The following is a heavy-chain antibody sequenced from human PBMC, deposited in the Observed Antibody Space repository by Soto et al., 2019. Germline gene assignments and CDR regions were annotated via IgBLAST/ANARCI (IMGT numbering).Heavy chain of an antibody. V-gene: IGHV4-39*01. CDR1: DVSLGSSTCS. J-gene: IGHJ4*02. CDR2: LSSRGTT. Sequence: SGTLSLPCTLSDVSLGSSTCSWGCIRQPRGKRLLCMAGLSSRGTTYSTPSLTCRSTIPGGTSNNQISLKLSSVAAPDTAVYYCTSTYCFLGYGCGGMCYSSDSWGRGTLVTVSS. D-gene: IGHD2-15*01. CDR3: TSTYCFLGYGCGGMCYSSDS.